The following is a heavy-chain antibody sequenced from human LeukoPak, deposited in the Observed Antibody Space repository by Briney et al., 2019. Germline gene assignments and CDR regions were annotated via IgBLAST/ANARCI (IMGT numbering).Heavy chain of an antibody. CDR3: ARAVAGLVVIDY. CDR2: ISSSSSYI. Sequence: PGRSLRLSCAASGFTFSSYSMNWVRQAPGKGLEWVSSISSSSSYIYYADSVKGRFTISRDNAKNSLYLQMNSLRAEDTAVYYCARAVAGLVVIDYWGQGTLVTVSS. D-gene: IGHD2-8*02. V-gene: IGHV3-21*01. J-gene: IGHJ4*02. CDR1: GFTFSSYS.